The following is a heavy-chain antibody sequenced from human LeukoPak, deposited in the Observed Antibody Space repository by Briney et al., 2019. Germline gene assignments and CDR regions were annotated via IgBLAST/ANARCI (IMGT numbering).Heavy chain of an antibody. CDR3: AREALWFGHAFDI. CDR2: ISAYNGNT. V-gene: IGHV1-18*01. J-gene: IGHJ3*02. Sequence: ASVKVSCKASGYTFTSYGISWVRQAPGQGLEWMGWISAYNGNTNYAQKLQGRVTMTTDTSASTAYMELSSLRSEDTAVYYCAREALWFGHAFDIWGQGTMVTVSS. CDR1: GYTFTSYG. D-gene: IGHD3-10*01.